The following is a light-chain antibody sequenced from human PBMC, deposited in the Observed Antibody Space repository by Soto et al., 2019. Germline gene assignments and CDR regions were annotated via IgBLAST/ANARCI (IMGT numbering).Light chain of an antibody. CDR2: SAS. Sequence: EVVMTQSPATLSVSPGETASLSCRASQAINSNLACYQQRPGQAPRLLIYSASTRATGVPARFSGSGSGTDFTLTISSLEPEDFAVYYCQQRDNWPTFGRGTKVDI. CDR1: QAINSN. CDR3: QQRDNWPT. V-gene: IGKV3-11*01. J-gene: IGKJ1*01.